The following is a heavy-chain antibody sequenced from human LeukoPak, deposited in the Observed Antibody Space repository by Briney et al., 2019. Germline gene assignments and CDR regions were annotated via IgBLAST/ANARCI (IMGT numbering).Heavy chain of an antibody. V-gene: IGHV4-34*01. CDR3: ARRPWVGAADY. J-gene: IGHJ4*02. CDR1: GGSFSGYY. D-gene: IGHD1-26*01. CDR2: MSHSGSS. Sequence: SETLSLTCAVYGGSFSGYYWSWIRQPPGKGLEWIGEMSHSGSSNYNPSLKSRVTISVDTSKNQFSLKLSSVTAADTAMYYCARRPWVGAADYWGQGTLVTVSS.